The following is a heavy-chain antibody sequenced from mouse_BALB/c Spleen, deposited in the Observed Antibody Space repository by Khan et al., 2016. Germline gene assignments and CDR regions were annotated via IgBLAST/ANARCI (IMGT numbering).Heavy chain of an antibody. CDR2: INPSTTYT. CDR3: ARTFSSRTLDF. D-gene: IGHD1-1*01. J-gene: IGHJ2*01. Sequence: QIQLVQSGAELAKPGTSVKMSCKASGYTFTNYWMHWVKQRPGQGLEWIGYINPSTTYTDYNQKFKDKATLTADKSSSTAYIQLSSLTSEDSAVYYCARTFSSRTLDFWGQGTTLTVSS. CDR1: GYTFTNYW. V-gene: IGHV1-7*01.